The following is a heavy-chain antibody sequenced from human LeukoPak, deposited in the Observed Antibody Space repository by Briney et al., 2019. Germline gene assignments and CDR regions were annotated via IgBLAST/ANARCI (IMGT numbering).Heavy chain of an antibody. CDR1: GFTFSSYG. Sequence: GGSLRLSCAASGFTFSSYGMHWVRQAPGKGLERVAVIWYDGSNKYYADSVKGRFTISRDNSKNTLYLQMNSLRAEDTAVYYCARDTDYCDYWGQGTLVTVSS. CDR2: IWYDGSNK. D-gene: IGHD4-17*01. J-gene: IGHJ4*02. V-gene: IGHV3-33*01. CDR3: ARDTDYCDY.